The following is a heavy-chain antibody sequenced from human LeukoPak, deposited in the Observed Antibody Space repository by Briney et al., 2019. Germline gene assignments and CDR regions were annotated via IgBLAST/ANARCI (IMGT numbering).Heavy chain of an antibody. CDR2: ISWDVAAT. CDR1: RFAFIEFT. J-gene: IGHJ4*02. Sequence: GGALRLSSVDPRFAFIEFTMYSVCEAPGGGLGRVSLISWDVAATYYADSVKGRFTISRDNSKNSLYLQKNSLTTEDTALYYCGRDLAGSYLIYYWGQGTLVTVSS. CDR3: GRDLAGSYLIYY. V-gene: IGHV3-43*01. D-gene: IGHD1-26*01.